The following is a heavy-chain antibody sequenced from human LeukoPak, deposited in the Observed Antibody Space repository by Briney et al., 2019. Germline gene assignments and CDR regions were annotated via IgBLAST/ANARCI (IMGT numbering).Heavy chain of an antibody. CDR1: GFTVSSSY. Sequence: HPGGSLRLSCAASGFTVSSSYMYWVRQAPGKGLEWVSFFYRGDSTYYADSVKGRFTISRDNSKNTLYLQMNSLRAEDTAVYYCAKDLGPSGSYFRYWGQGTLVTVSS. V-gene: IGHV3-53*01. D-gene: IGHD1-26*01. CDR3: AKDLGPSGSYFRY. J-gene: IGHJ4*02. CDR2: FYRGDST.